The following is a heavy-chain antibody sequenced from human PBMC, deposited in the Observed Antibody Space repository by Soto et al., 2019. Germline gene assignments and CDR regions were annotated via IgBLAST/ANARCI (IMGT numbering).Heavy chain of an antibody. V-gene: IGHV1-69*06. CDR1: GGTFSSYA. CDR3: ARDHGDSSGYYYFDY. D-gene: IGHD3-22*01. J-gene: IGHJ4*02. Sequence: SVKVSCKASGGTFSSYAISWVRQAPGQGLEWMGGIIPIFGTANYAQKFQGRVTITADKSTSTAYMELSSLRSEDTAVYYCARDHGDSSGYYYFDYWGQGTLVTVPS. CDR2: IIPIFGTA.